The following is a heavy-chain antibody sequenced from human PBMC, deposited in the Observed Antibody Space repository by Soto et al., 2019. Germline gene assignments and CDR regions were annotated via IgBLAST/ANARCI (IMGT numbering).Heavy chain of an antibody. CDR3: SKWSGFGDA. V-gene: IGHV3-23*01. J-gene: IGHJ5*02. CDR2: ISPGGDIT. CDR1: GFDFSSNS. D-gene: IGHD2-15*01. Sequence: EVQLLESGGGLVQPGGSLRLSCVASGFDFSSNSMTWARQAPGKGLEWVGGISPGGDITFYRDSVKGRFTISRDISKNTLFLQMNSLRVEDTATYFCSKWSGFGDAWGQGTLVTVSS.